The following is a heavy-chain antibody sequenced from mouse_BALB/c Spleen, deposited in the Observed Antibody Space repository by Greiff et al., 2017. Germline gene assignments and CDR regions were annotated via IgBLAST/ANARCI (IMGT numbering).Heavy chain of an antibody. CDR3: TRSYYCGSSPYAMDY. D-gene: IGHD1-1*01. CDR1: GYTFTSYW. CDR2: IYPGNSDT. J-gene: IGHJ4*01. V-gene: IGHV1-5*01. Sequence: EVQLQQSGTVLARPGASVKMSCKASGYTFTSYWMHWVKQRPGQGLEWIGAIYPGNSDTSYNQKFKGKAKLTAVTSTSTAYMELSSLTNEDSAVYYCTRSYYCGSSPYAMDYWGQGTSVTVSS.